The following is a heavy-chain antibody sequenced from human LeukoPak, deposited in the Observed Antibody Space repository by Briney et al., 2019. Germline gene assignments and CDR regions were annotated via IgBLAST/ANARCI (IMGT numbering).Heavy chain of an antibody. CDR3: ARSFYSGSYYDY. CDR2: ISGTGGST. CDR1: GFTFTTYA. Sequence: PGGSLRLSCAASGFTFTTYAMTWVRQAPGKGLEWVSTISGTGGSTYSADSVKGRFTISRDNSKNTLYLQMNSLRAEDTAVYYCARSFYSGSYYDYWGQGTLVTVSS. V-gene: IGHV3-23*01. J-gene: IGHJ4*02. D-gene: IGHD1-26*01.